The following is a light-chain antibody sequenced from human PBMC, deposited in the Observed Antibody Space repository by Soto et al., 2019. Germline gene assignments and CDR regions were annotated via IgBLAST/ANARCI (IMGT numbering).Light chain of an antibody. Sequence: DIQMTQSPSTLSASVGDRVTVTCRASQSISSWLAWYQQKPGKAPNLLIYNASSLESGVPSRFSGNGSGTEFTLTVSSLQPDDFATYYCQHYNSFSWTFGQGTKGDIK. V-gene: IGKV1-5*01. CDR2: NAS. CDR1: QSISSW. J-gene: IGKJ1*01. CDR3: QHYNSFSWT.